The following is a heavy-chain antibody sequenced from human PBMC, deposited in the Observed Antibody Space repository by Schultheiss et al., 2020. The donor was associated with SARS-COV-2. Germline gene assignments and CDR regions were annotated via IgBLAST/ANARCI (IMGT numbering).Heavy chain of an antibody. Sequence: SGPTLVKPTQTLTLTCTFSGFSLSTGGMCVSWIRQPPGKALEWLALIDWDDDKRYSPSLKSRLTITKDTSKNQVVLTMTNMDPVDTATYYCARICGRYYYYYGMDVWGQGTTVTVSS. D-gene: IGHD2-21*01. V-gene: IGHV2-5*08. CDR3: ARICGRYYYYYGMDV. CDR1: GFSLSTGGMC. J-gene: IGHJ6*02. CDR2: IDWDDDK.